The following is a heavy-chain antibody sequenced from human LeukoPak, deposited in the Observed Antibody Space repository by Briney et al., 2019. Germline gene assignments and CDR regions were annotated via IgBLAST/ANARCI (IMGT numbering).Heavy chain of an antibody. V-gene: IGHV1-2*02. Sequence: ASVKVSCKASGYTFTGYYMHWVRQAPGQGLEWMGWINPNSGGTNYAQKFQGRVTMTRDTSISTAYMELSRLRSDDTAVYYCARDRGRQHRELLDYWGQGTLVTVSS. CDR3: ARDRGRQHRELLDY. J-gene: IGHJ4*02. CDR2: INPNSGGT. D-gene: IGHD1-26*01. CDR1: GYTFTGYY.